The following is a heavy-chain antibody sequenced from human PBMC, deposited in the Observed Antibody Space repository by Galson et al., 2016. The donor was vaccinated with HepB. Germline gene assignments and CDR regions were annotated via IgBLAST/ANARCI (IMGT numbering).Heavy chain of an antibody. CDR3: ARGARSSGIFDY. J-gene: IGHJ4*02. Sequence: SETLSLTCSVSGGSINNYYWSWIRQPPVKGLEWAGYVHYSGVANYNPSLRGRVTISVDTSKNQFYLKLRSVTAEDTAVYYCARGARSSGIFDYWGQGILVTVSS. CDR1: GGSINNYY. V-gene: IGHV4-59*01. CDR2: VHYSGVA. D-gene: IGHD6-19*01.